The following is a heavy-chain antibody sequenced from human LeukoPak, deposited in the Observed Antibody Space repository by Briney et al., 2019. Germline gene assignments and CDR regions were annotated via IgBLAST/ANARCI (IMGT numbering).Heavy chain of an antibody. Sequence: PGGSLRLSCAASGFTFRSYGMHWGRQAPGKGLEWVAVISYDGSNKYYADSVKGRFTISRDNSKNTLYLQMNSLRAEDTAVYYCAKGEIPYYYDSSGYYFGYMDVWGKGTTVTVSS. D-gene: IGHD3-22*01. J-gene: IGHJ6*03. CDR1: GFTFRSYG. CDR2: ISYDGSNK. V-gene: IGHV3-30*18. CDR3: AKGEIPYYYDSSGYYFGYMDV.